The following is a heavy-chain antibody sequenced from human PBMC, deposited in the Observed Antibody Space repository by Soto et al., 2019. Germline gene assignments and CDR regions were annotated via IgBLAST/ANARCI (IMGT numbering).Heavy chain of an antibody. Sequence: PGGSLRLSCAASGFTVSSNYMSWVRQAPGKGLEWVSVIYSGGSTYYADSVKGRFTISRDNSKNTLYLQMNSLRAEDTAVYYCAREGYSNYLSYYYYYGMDVWGQGTTVTVSS. V-gene: IGHV3-66*01. J-gene: IGHJ6*02. CDR1: GFTVSSNY. D-gene: IGHD4-4*01. CDR2: IYSGGST. CDR3: AREGYSNYLSYYYYYGMDV.